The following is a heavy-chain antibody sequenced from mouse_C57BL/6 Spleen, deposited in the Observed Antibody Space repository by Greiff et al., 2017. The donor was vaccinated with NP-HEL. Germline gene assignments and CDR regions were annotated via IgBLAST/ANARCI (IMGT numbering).Heavy chain of an antibody. V-gene: IGHV1-26*01. CDR2: INPNNGGT. Sequence: EVQLQQSGPELVKPGASVKISCKASGYTFTDYYMNWVKQSHGKSLEWIGDINPNNGGTSYNQKFKGKATLTVDKSSSTAYMELRSLTSEDSAVYYCARRIYYYGSSSHYYAMDYWGQGTSVTVSS. J-gene: IGHJ4*01. CDR1: GYTFTDYY. D-gene: IGHD1-1*01. CDR3: ARRIYYYGSSSHYYAMDY.